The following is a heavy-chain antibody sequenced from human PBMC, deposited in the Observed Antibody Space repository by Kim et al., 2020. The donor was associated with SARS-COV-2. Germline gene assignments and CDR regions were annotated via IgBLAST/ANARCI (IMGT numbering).Heavy chain of an antibody. J-gene: IGHJ5*02. CDR3: ARGQEASSSRTYNWFDP. D-gene: IGHD6-6*01. CDR2: MNPNSGNT. CDR1: GYTFTSYD. V-gene: IGHV1-8*01. Sequence: ASVKVSCKASGYTFTSYDINWVRQATGQGLEWMGWMNPNSGNTGYAQKFQGGVTMTRNTSISTAYMELSSLRSEDTAVYYCARGQEASSSRTYNWFDPWGQGALVAVAS.